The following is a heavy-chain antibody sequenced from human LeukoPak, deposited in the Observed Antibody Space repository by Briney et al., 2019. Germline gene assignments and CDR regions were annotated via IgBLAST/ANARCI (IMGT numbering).Heavy chain of an antibody. CDR2: IYYGGST. J-gene: IGHJ4*02. CDR1: GGSISSYY. D-gene: IGHD4-17*01. Sequence: SETLSLTCTVSGGSISSYYWSWIRQPPGKGLEWIGYIYYGGSTNYNPSLKSRVTISVDTSKNQFSLKLSSVTAADTAVYYCASGDYEPQLFDYWGQGNLVTVSS. CDR3: ASGDYEPQLFDY. V-gene: IGHV4-59*01.